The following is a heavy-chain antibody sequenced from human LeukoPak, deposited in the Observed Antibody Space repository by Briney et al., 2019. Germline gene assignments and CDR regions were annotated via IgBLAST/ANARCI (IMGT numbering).Heavy chain of an antibody. CDR1: GGSISSGPYY. Sequence: SETLSLTCTVSGGSISSGPYYWGWIRQPPGKGLEWIGNIYYGENTYYNPSLKSRVTISIDTSKNQFYLKLISLTAADTAVYYCARRDDSSGYHKIFDYWGPGTLVTVSS. CDR2: IYYGENT. J-gene: IGHJ4*02. CDR3: ARRDDSSGYHKIFDY. V-gene: IGHV4-39*01. D-gene: IGHD3-22*01.